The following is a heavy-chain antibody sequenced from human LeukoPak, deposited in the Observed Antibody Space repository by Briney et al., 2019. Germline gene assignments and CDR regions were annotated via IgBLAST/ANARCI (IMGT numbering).Heavy chain of an antibody. V-gene: IGHV3-30*03. CDR3: ARDGSGFRGYCSSTSCSFDN. Sequence: GGSLRLSCAASGFTFSSYWMSWVRQAPGKGLEWVAVISYDASNKYYADSVKGRFTISRDNSKNTLYLQMNSLRAEDTAVYYCARDGSGFRGYCSSTSCSFDNWGQGTLVSVSS. D-gene: IGHD2-2*01. CDR1: GFTFSSYW. J-gene: IGHJ4*02. CDR2: ISYDASNK.